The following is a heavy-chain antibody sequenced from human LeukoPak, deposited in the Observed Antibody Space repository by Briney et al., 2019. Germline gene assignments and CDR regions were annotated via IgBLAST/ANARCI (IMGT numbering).Heavy chain of an antibody. CDR1: RGSFIGYY. V-gene: IGHV4-34*01. CDR3: ARAGGRTGYSLDFDY. D-gene: IGHD3-9*01. J-gene: IGHJ4*02. CDR2: INDSENT. Sequence: SETLSLTCAVHRGSFIGYYWSWIRQFPGKGLEWIGEINDSENTNYNPSLKSRVTISVDTPKNQFSLRLSSVTAADTAVYYCARAGGRTGYSLDFDYWGQGTLVTVSS.